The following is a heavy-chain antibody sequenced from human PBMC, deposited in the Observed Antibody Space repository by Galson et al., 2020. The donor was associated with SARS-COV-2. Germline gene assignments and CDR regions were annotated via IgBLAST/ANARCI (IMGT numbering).Heavy chain of an antibody. CDR2: ISSSSSYI. V-gene: IGHV3-21*01. CDR1: GFTFSSYS. Sequence: GASLKISCAASGFTFSSYSMNWVRPAPEKGLEWVSSISSSSSYIYYADSVKGRFTTSRDNAKNSLYLQMNSLRAEDTAVYYCARDHQDYMIFGVVMPAGFDPWGQGTLVTVSS. D-gene: IGHD3-3*01. J-gene: IGHJ5*02. CDR3: ARDHQDYMIFGVVMPAGFDP.